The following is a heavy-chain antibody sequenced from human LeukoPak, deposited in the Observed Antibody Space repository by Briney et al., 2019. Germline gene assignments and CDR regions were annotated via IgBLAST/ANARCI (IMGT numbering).Heavy chain of an antibody. J-gene: IGHJ4*02. CDR2: IRSKAYGGTT. CDR1: GFTFGDYA. V-gene: IGHV3-49*03. Sequence: GGSLRLSCTASGFTFGDYAMSWFRQAPGKGLEWVGFIRSKAYGGTTEYAASVKGRFTISRDDSKSIAYLQMNSLKTEDTAVYYCTSGGVLTRDPFDYWGQGTLVTVSS. D-gene: IGHD3-10*01. CDR3: TSGGVLTRDPFDY.